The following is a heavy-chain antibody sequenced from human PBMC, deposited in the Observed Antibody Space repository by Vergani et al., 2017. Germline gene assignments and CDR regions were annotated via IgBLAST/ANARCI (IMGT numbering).Heavy chain of an antibody. V-gene: IGHV1-2*02. J-gene: IGHJ4*02. D-gene: IGHD3-9*01. CDR2: INPNSGGT. CDR3: ARGYYDILTGYYEDY. Sequence: QVQLVQSGAEVKKPGASVKVSCKATGYTFTGYYMHWVRQAPGQGLEWMGWINPNSGGTNYAQKFQGRVTMTRDTSISTAYMELSRLRSDDTAVYYCARGYYDILTGYYEDYWGQGTLVTVSS. CDR1: GYTFTGYY.